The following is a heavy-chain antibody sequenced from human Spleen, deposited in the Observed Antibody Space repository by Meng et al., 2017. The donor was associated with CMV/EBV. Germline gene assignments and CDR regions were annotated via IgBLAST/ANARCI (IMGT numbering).Heavy chain of an antibody. Sequence: GGSLRLSCAASGFTFTDAWMSWVRQAPGKGLEWVGRIKSKTAGGKRDYAAPVKGRITISRDDSKGTLYLLLNSLKTEDTAVYYCTTGPITVAALGTFDFWGQGTLVTVSS. CDR2: IKSKTAGGKR. CDR3: TTGPITVAALGTFDF. CDR1: GFTFTDAW. V-gene: IGHV3-15*01. J-gene: IGHJ4*02. D-gene: IGHD6-13*01.